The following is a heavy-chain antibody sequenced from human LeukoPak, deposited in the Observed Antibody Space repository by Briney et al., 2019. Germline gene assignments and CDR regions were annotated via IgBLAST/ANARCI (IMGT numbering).Heavy chain of an antibody. CDR1: GFTFSRYG. D-gene: IGHD3-10*01. CDR3: VRTGILKNWFDP. CDR2: ISYHENNE. V-gene: IGHV3-33*05. Sequence: GGSLRLSSAASGFTFSRYGMHWVRQAPGKGLEWVAFISYHENNEYYADSVKGRFTISRDDSKNTVYLQMNSLRAEDTAVYYCVRTGILKNWFDPWGQGTLVTVSS. J-gene: IGHJ5*02.